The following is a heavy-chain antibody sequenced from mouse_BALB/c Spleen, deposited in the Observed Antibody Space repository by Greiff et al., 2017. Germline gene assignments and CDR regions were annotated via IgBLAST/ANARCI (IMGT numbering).Heavy chain of an antibody. J-gene: IGHJ3*01. Sequence: QVQLKESGAELMKPGASVKISCKATGYTFSSYWIEWVKQRPGHGLEWIGEIFPGRGSTNYNEKFKGKATLTADTSSNTAYMQLSSLTSEDSAVYHCARPVAYWGQGTLVTVSA. CDR1: GYTFSSYW. V-gene: IGHV1-9*01. CDR3: ARPVAY. CDR2: IFPGRGST.